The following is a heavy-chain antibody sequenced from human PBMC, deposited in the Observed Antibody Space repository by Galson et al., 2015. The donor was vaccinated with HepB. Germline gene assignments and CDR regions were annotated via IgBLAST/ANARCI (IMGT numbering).Heavy chain of an antibody. J-gene: IGHJ6*02. CDR2: INHSGST. Sequence: ETLSLTCAVYGGSFSGYYWSWIRQPPGKGLEWIGEINHSGSTNYNPSLKSRVTISVDTSKNQFSLKLSSVTAADTAVYYCARDPADYGMDVWGQGTTVTVSS. CDR3: ARDPADYGMDV. V-gene: IGHV4-34*01. CDR1: GGSFSGYY.